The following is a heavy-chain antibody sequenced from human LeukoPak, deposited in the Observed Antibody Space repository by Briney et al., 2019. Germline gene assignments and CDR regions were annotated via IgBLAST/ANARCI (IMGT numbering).Heavy chain of an antibody. V-gene: IGHV1-2*02. CDR3: ARANYHNCSGSTCLFYY. Sequence: ASVTVSCKASGYTFTDYYMHWVRQAPGQGFEWMGWINANDGDTNYAQKFQARVTMTSDTSLSTDRMGVSRLRSDDTAVYYCARANYHNCSGSTCLFYYCGQGTLFTVSS. CDR1: GYTFTDYY. D-gene: IGHD2-2*01. CDR2: INANDGDT. J-gene: IGHJ4*02.